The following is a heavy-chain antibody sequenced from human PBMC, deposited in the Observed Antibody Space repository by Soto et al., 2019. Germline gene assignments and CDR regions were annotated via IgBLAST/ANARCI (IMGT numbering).Heavy chain of an antibody. CDR1: GYTFISHG. Sequence: QVQLVQSGAEVKKPGASVKVPCKASGYTFISHGISWVRQAPGQGLEWMGWISAYNGDTNSAEKVQDRVTMTTDTSTSTVYMELRSLRSDDTAVYYCARDRGWYGFDSWGQGTVVTVSS. D-gene: IGHD2-15*01. CDR2: ISAYNGDT. J-gene: IGHJ4*02. CDR3: ARDRGWYGFDS. V-gene: IGHV1-18*01.